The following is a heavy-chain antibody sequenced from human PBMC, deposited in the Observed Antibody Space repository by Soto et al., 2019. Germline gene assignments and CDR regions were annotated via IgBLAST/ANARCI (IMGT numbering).Heavy chain of an antibody. D-gene: IGHD3-22*01. CDR1: GFTFSSYG. J-gene: IGHJ4*02. CDR2: IWYDGSNK. CDR3: ARDFYYYDSSPGPFDY. Sequence: LRLSCAASGFTFSSYGMHWVRQAPGKGLEWVAVIWYDGSNKYYADSMKGRFTISRDNSKNTLYLQMNSLRAEDTAVYYCARDFYYYDSSPGPFDYWGQGTLDTVSS. V-gene: IGHV3-33*01.